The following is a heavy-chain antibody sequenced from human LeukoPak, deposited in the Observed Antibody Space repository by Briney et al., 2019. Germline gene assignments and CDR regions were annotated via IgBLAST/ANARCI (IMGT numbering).Heavy chain of an antibody. Sequence: PGGSLRLSCAASGITFSNYAMSWVRQAPGKGLEWVSIIGYRGGSIYYAYSVKGRFTISRDNSKNTLSLQMNGLRPEDTAVYYCARVTGGVTFGGLDYWGQGTLVTVSS. CDR3: ARVTGGVTFGGLDY. J-gene: IGHJ4*02. V-gene: IGHV3-23*01. D-gene: IGHD3-16*01. CDR1: GITFSNYA. CDR2: IGYRGGSI.